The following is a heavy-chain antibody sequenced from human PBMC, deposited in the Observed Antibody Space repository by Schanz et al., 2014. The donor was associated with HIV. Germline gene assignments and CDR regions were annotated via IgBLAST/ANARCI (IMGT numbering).Heavy chain of an antibody. CDR2: ISDSGDGT. D-gene: IGHD6-19*01. Sequence: VQVVESGGGVVQPGRSLTLSCATTGFPLRDYGIHWVRQAPGKGLEWVSTISDSGDGTYYADSMKGRVTISRDNSKNILYLQMNSLRAEDTALYYCSKATSGSRGWYTGSDWGQGTLVTVSS. J-gene: IGHJ4*02. V-gene: IGHV3-23*04. CDR3: SKATSGSRGWYTGSD. CDR1: GFPLRDYG.